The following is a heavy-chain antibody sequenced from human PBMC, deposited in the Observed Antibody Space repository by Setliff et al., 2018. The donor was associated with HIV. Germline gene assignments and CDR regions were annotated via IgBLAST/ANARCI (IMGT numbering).Heavy chain of an antibody. J-gene: IGHJ3*02. Sequence: ASVKVSCKASGYTFTDYYIHWVRQAPGQGLEWMGWINSASGGTNYAQNSPGRVTVTRDTSINTAYVELNSLKSDDTAVYYCARDYLHVFDIWGQGTMVTVSS. CDR1: GYTFTDYY. V-gene: IGHV1-2*02. CDR2: INSASGGT. CDR3: ARDYLHVFDI.